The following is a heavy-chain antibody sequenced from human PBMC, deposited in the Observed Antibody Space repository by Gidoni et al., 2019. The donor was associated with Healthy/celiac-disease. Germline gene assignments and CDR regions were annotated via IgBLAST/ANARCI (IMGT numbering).Heavy chain of an antibody. V-gene: IGHV1-2*02. Sequence: HVQLVQPGAEVQTPGASVTVSCKASGYTFTGSYMHWVRQAPGQGLEWMGWINPNSGGTNYAQKFQGGVTRTRDTSISTAYRELSRLRSDDTAVYYCASGEDGSYLYWGQGTLVTVSS. CDR3: ASGEDGSYLY. CDR1: GYTFTGSY. CDR2: INPNSGGT. J-gene: IGHJ4*02. D-gene: IGHD1-26*01.